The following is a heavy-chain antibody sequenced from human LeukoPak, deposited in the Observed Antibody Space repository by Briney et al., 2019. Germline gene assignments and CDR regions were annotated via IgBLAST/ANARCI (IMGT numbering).Heavy chain of an antibody. CDR2: ISYDGSNK. J-gene: IGHJ1*01. Sequence: GGSLRLSCAASGFTFSSYGMHWVRQAPGKGLEWVAVISYDGSNKYYADSVKGRFTISRDNSKNTLYLQMNSLGAEDTAVYYCARLGRLGEYFQHWGQGTLVTVSS. CDR3: ARLGRLGEYFQH. D-gene: IGHD6-6*01. CDR1: GFTFSSYG. V-gene: IGHV3-30*03.